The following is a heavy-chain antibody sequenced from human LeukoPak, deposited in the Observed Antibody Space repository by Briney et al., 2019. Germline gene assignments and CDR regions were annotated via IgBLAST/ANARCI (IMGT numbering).Heavy chain of an antibody. Sequence: ASVKVSCKASGYTFTSSYMHWVRQAPGQGLEWMGIINPSGGSTSYAQKFQGRVTMNRDMSTSTVYMELSSLRSEDTAVYYCAREQWELRSWFDPWGQGTLVTVSS. CDR3: AREQWELRSWFDP. V-gene: IGHV1-46*01. J-gene: IGHJ5*02. D-gene: IGHD1-26*01. CDR2: INPSGGST. CDR1: GYTFTSSY.